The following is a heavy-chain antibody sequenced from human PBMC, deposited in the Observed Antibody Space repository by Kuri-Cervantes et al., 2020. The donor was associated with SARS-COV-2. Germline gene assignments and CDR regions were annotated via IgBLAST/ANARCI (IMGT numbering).Heavy chain of an antibody. V-gene: IGHV3-30-3*01. Sequence: GGSLRLSCAASGFTFSSYAMHWVRQAPGKGLEWVAVISYDGSNKYYADSVKGRFTISRDNSKNTLYLQMNSLRAEDTAVYYCANSFYDTSSVPRLDYWGQGTLVTVSS. CDR3: ANSFYDTSSVPRLDY. CDR2: ISYDGSNK. J-gene: IGHJ4*02. D-gene: IGHD2/OR15-2a*01. CDR1: GFTFSSYA.